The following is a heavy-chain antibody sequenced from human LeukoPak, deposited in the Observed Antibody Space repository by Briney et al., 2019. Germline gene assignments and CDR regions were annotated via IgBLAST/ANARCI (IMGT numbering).Heavy chain of an antibody. D-gene: IGHD2-2*02. J-gene: IGHJ3*02. CDR2: IYPGDSDT. V-gene: IGHV5-51*01. CDR3: AGAAAIHWAFDI. CDR1: GYSFTSYC. Sequence: GGSLQISCKGSGYSFTSYCIGWVRQVPGKGLEWMGIIYPGDSDTRYSPSFQGQVTISADKSISTAYLQWSSLKASDTAMYYCAGAAAIHWAFDIWGQGTMVTVSS.